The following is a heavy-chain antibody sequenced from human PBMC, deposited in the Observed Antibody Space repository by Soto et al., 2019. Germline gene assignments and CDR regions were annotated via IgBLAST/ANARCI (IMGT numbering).Heavy chain of an antibody. J-gene: IGHJ6*02. CDR2: IKSKTDGGTT. CDR1: GFTFSNAW. Sequence: PGGSLRLSCAASGFTFSNAWMNWVRQAPGKGLEWVGRIKSKTDGGTTDYAAPVKGRFTISRDDSKNTLYLQMNSLKTEDTAVYYCTTDGRSSSWYQPYYYYGMDVWGQGTTVTVSS. V-gene: IGHV3-15*07. CDR3: TTDGRSSSWYQPYYYYGMDV. D-gene: IGHD6-13*01.